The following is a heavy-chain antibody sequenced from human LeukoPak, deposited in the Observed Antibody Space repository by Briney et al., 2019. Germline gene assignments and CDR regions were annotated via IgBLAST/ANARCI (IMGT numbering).Heavy chain of an antibody. CDR1: GYTFTGYY. Sequence: SVKVSCKASGYTFTGYYMHWVRQAPGQGLEWMGWINPNSGGTNYAQKFQGRVTMTRDTSISIAYMELSRLRSDDTAVYYCASVIAASGTRNWYFDLWGRGTLVTVSS. D-gene: IGHD6-13*01. V-gene: IGHV1-2*02. CDR3: ASVIAASGTRNWYFDL. J-gene: IGHJ2*01. CDR2: INPNSGGT.